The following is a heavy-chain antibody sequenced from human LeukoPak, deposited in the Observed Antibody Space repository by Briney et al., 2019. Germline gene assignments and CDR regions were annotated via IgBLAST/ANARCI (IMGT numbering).Heavy chain of an antibody. CDR3: ARLIVGDSSGP. CDR2: IYYSGPT. V-gene: IGHV4-39*01. Sequence: SETLSLTCTVSGGSISSSGNYWGWIRQPPGKGLERIGTIYYSGPTYYNPSLKSRVTISVDTSKNQFSLKVSSVTAADTAVYFCARLIVGDSSGPWGQGTLVTVSS. J-gene: IGHJ5*02. CDR1: GGSISSSGNY. D-gene: IGHD6-19*01.